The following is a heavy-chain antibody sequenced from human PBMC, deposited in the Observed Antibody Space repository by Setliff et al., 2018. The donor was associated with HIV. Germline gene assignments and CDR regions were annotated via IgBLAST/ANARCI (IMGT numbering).Heavy chain of an antibody. V-gene: IGHV4-34*01. D-gene: IGHD4-17*01. CDR1: GGSFTDIGGSFTDYY. CDR2: INHSGST. CDR3: ARDYAGYFDY. J-gene: IGHJ4*02. Sequence: SETLSLTCAVFGGSFTDIGGSFTDYYWIWIRQPPGKGLEWIGEINHSGSTHYNPSLKSRFTISVDTSKNQFSLKLSSVTAADTAVYYCARDYAGYFDYWGQGTLVTVSS.